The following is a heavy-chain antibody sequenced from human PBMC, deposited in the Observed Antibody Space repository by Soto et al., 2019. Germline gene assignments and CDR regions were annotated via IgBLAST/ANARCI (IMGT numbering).Heavy chain of an antibody. Sequence: GASVKVSCKASGGTFSSYTISWVRQAPGQGLEWMGRIIPILGIANYAQKFQGRVTITADKSTSTAYMELSSLRSEDTAVYYCASVDLYGDYLYYFDYWGQGTLVTVSS. CDR2: IIPILGIA. D-gene: IGHD4-17*01. CDR1: GGTFSSYT. J-gene: IGHJ4*02. CDR3: ASVDLYGDYLYYFDY. V-gene: IGHV1-69*02.